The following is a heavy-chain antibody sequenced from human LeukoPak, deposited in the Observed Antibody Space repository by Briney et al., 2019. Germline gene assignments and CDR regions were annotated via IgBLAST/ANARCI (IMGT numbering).Heavy chain of an antibody. Sequence: PSETLSLTCTVSGGSISSYYWSWIRQPPGKGLGWIGYIYYSGSTNYNPSLKSRVTISVDTSKNQFSPKLSSVPAADTAAYYCRTTIVVVPAAMVRGAFFDYGGEGTLVTVSS. J-gene: IGHJ4*01. CDR3: RTTIVVVPAAMVRGAFFDY. V-gene: IGHV4-59*01. D-gene: IGHD2-2*01. CDR2: IYYSGST. CDR1: GGSISSYY.